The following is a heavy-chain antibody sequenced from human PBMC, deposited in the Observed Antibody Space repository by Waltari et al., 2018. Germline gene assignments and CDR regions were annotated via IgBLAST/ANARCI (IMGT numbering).Heavy chain of an antibody. CDR1: GGTFSSYA. CDR3: AILPARGSSTSCYRCFGMDV. J-gene: IGHJ6*02. V-gene: IGHV1-69*01. Sequence: QVQLVQSGAEVKKPGSSVKVSCKASGGTFSSYAISWVRQAPGQGLEWMGGSIPIVGTANDAEKCQGRVTITADESTSTAYMELSSLRSEDTAVYYCAILPARGSSTSCYRCFGMDVWGQGTTVTVSS. D-gene: IGHD2-2*01. CDR2: SIPIVGTA.